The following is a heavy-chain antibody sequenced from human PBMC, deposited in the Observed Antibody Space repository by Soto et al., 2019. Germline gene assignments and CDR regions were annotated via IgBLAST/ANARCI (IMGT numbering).Heavy chain of an antibody. J-gene: IGHJ4*02. CDR3: ARSFAYSSYGY. CDR2: ITTYNGNT. Sequence: ASVKVSCKASGYRFMSYGINWVRQAPGQGLEWMGWITTYNGNTNYSQKSEGRVTMTTNTSTTTAYMELRSLRSDDTAVYYCARSFAYSSYGYWGQGTQVTVSS. CDR1: GYRFMSYG. V-gene: IGHV1-18*01. D-gene: IGHD6-6*01.